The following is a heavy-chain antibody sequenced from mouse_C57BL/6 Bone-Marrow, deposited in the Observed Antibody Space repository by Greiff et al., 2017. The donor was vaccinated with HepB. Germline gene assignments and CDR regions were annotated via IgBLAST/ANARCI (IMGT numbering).Heavy chain of an antibody. J-gene: IGHJ3*01. CDR1: GYAFSSSW. V-gene: IGHV1-82*01. CDR3: ALYYGNFFAY. Sequence: VQLQQSGPELVKPGASVKISCKASGYAFSSSWMNWVKQRPGKGLEWIGRIYPGDGDTNYNGKFKGKGTLTADKSSSTAYMQLSSLTSEDSAVYFCALYYGNFFAYWGQGTLVTVSA. CDR2: IYPGDGDT. D-gene: IGHD2-1*01.